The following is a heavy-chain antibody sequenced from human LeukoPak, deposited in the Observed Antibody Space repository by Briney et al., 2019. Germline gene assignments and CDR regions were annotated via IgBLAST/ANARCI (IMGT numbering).Heavy chain of an antibody. CDR1: GFTFNNCD. CDR2: ISKSSGTI. D-gene: IGHD2-2*01. Sequence: GGSLRLSCAASGFTFNNCDMNWVRQAPGKGLEWVSYISKSSGTIYYVDSVKGRFTLSRDNAKYSLSLQMNSLRPEDTAVYYCARLSYCTTISCHVDFWGQGTLVTVSS. J-gene: IGHJ4*02. CDR3: ARLSYCTTISCHVDF. V-gene: IGHV3-48*03.